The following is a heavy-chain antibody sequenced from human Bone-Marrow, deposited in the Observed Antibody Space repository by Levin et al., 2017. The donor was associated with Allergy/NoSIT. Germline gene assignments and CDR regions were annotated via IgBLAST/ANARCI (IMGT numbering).Heavy chain of an antibody. V-gene: IGHV3-23*01. CDR1: GFTFSNSA. CDR3: ARRVAESETGGTFDF. CDR2: ISDSGDKT. Sequence: GGSLRLSCAAAGFTFSNSAMSWVRQAPGKGLEWVSGISDSGDKTYYEDSVKGRFTISRDNSKNTLYLQMSSLRAEDTAVYYCARRVAESETGGTFDFGGQGTLVTVSS. J-gene: IGHJ4*02. D-gene: IGHD3-16*01.